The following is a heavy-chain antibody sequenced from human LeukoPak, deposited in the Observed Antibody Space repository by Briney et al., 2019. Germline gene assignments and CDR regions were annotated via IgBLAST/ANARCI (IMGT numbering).Heavy chain of an antibody. Sequence: SETLSLTCTVSGVSISSNCYYWGWVRQPAGKGREWIGSLYYAGTTFLNPTLYTRVTIPVDKSKNQFSLKLTSATAADTAVYYCARAARLRITLVRLIHAAFDMWGQGTMVTVSS. J-gene: IGHJ3*02. CDR2: LYYAGTT. CDR3: ARAARLRITLVRLIHAAFDM. D-gene: IGHD3-10*01. CDR1: GVSISSNCYY. V-gene: IGHV4-39*02.